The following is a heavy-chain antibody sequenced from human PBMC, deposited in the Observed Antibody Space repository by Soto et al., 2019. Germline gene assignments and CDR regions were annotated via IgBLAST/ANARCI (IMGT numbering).Heavy chain of an antibody. V-gene: IGHV1-69*01. CDR1: GGTFSSYA. Sequence: QVQLVQSGAAVKKPGSSVKVSCKASGGTFSSYAISWVRQAPGQGLEWMGGFIPISGTANYAQKFQGRVTTTADESTSTAYMELSSLRSEDTAVYYCARSQGSSTSLEIYYYYYYGMDVWGQGTMVTVSS. CDR2: FIPISGTA. D-gene: IGHD2-2*01. CDR3: ARSQGSSTSLEIYYYYYYGMDV. J-gene: IGHJ6*02.